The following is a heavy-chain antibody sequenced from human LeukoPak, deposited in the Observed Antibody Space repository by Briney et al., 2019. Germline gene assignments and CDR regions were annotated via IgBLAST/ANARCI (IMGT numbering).Heavy chain of an antibody. CDR2: IYYSGNT. J-gene: IGHJ4*02. V-gene: IGHV4-61*03. CDR1: GYSISSGYY. D-gene: IGHD3-10*01. CDR3: ARVSSGSPTIAWPYYFDY. Sequence: PSETLSLTCTVSGYSISSGYYWGWIRQPPGKGLEWIGYIYYSGNTNYNPSLKNRVTISVDTSKNHFSLRLSSVSAADTAVYYCARVSSGSPTIAWPYYFDYWGQGTLVTVSS.